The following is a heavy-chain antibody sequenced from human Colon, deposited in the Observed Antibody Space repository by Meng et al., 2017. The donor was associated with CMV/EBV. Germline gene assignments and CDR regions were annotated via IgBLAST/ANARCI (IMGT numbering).Heavy chain of an antibody. D-gene: IGHD3-9*01. J-gene: IGHJ4*02. V-gene: IGHV1-18*01. CDR1: GYIFTSYG. CDR2: IRVYNGKT. CDR3: ARDRGYYDVLMGPNDY. Sequence: ASVKVSCKASGYIFTSYGLGWVRQAPGHGLEWMGWIRVYNGKTNYAEKFQGRVTMTVDPSTSTGYMELKSLKSDDTAVYYCARDRGYYDVLMGPNDYRGQGTLVTVSS.